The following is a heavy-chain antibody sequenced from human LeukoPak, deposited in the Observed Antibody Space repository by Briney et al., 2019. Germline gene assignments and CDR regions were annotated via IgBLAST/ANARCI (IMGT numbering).Heavy chain of an antibody. CDR3: ARHVGYYDSSGYNYFDY. J-gene: IGHJ4*02. CDR1: GGSISSYY. D-gene: IGHD3-22*01. Sequence: PSETLSLTCTVSGGSISSYYWNWIRQPPGKGLEWIGSIYYSGSTYYNPSLKSRVTISVDTSKNQFSLKLSSVTAADTAVYYCARHVGYYDSSGYNYFDYWGQGTLVTVSS. V-gene: IGHV4-59*05. CDR2: IYYSGST.